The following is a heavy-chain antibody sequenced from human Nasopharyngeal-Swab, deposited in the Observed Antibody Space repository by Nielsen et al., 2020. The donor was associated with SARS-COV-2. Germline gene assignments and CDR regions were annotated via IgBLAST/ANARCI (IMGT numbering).Heavy chain of an antibody. J-gene: IGHJ4*02. Sequence: GESLKISCAASGFTFSSYSMNWVRQAPGKGLEWVSYISSSSSTTYYADSVKGRFTISRDNSKNSLYLQMNSLRDEDTAVYYCARLLYGWFGEFDYWGQGTLVTVSS. CDR3: ARLLYGWFGEFDY. D-gene: IGHD3-10*01. V-gene: IGHV3-48*02. CDR1: GFTFSSYS. CDR2: ISSSSSTT.